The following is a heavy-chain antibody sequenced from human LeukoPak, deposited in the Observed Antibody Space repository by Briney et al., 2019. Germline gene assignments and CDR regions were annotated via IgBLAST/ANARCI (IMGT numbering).Heavy chain of an antibody. CDR2: IYYSGST. J-gene: IGHJ4*02. Sequence: PSETLSLTCTVSGGSISSYYWSWIRQPPGKGLEWIGYIYYSGSTNYNPSLKSRVTISVDTPKNQFSLKLSSVTAADTAVYYCAGGRWYDSSGYYPGYDYWGQGTLVTVSS. CDR1: GGSISSYY. D-gene: IGHD3-22*01. CDR3: AGGRWYDSSGYYPGYDY. V-gene: IGHV4-59*01.